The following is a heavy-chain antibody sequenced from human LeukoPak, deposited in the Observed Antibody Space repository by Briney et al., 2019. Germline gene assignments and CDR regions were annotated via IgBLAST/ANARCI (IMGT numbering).Heavy chain of an antibody. CDR2: IRYDGSNK. J-gene: IGHJ4*02. CDR3: AKDSARYDSSGTSFDY. Sequence: GGSLRLSCAASGFTFSSYGMHWVRQAPGKGLEGVAFIRYDGSNKYYADSVKGRFTISRDNSKNTLYLQMNSLRAEDTAVYYCAKDSARYDSSGTSFDYWGQGTLVTVSS. V-gene: IGHV3-30*02. CDR1: GFTFSSYG. D-gene: IGHD3-22*01.